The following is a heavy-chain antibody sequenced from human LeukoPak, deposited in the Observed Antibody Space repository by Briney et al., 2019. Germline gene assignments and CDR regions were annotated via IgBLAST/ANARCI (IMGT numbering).Heavy chain of an antibody. CDR1: GFTFSSTW. CDR2: IESDGSRT. D-gene: IGHD2-21*02. V-gene: IGHV3-74*03. CDR3: AKDLQVTPDY. Sequence: PGGSLRLSCAASGFTFSSTWMHWVRQVPGKELVWVARIESDGSRTTYAESVRGRFTISRDNSKNTLYLQMNSLRAEDTAVYYCAKDLQVTPDYWGQGTLVTVSS. J-gene: IGHJ4*02.